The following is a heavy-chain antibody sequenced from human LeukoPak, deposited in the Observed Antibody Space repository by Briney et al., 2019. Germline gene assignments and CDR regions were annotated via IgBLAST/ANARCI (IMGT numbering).Heavy chain of an antibody. Sequence: SETLSLTCTVSGGSISGYYWSWIRQPAGQGLEWIGRIYTSGSTDHNPSLKSRVTMSVDTSKNHFSLKLNSVTAADTALYYCARMGQDSSGFYRIFDYWGQGTLVTVSS. V-gene: IGHV4-4*07. J-gene: IGHJ4*02. CDR1: GGSISGYY. CDR2: IYTSGST. CDR3: ARMGQDSSGFYRIFDY. D-gene: IGHD3-22*01.